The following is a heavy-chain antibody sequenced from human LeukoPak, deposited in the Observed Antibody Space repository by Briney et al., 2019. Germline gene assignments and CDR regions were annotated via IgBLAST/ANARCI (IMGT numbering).Heavy chain of an antibody. J-gene: IGHJ4*02. Sequence: PSETLSLTCAVYGGSFSGYYWSWIRQPPGKGLEWIGEINHSGSTNYNPSLKSRVTISVDTSKNQFSLKLGSVTAADTAVYYCARGGYFDYWGQGTLVTVPS. CDR1: GGSFSGYY. CDR2: INHSGST. V-gene: IGHV4-34*01. CDR3: ARGGYFDY.